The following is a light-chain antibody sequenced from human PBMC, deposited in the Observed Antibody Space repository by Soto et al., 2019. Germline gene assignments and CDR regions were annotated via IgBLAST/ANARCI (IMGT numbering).Light chain of an antibody. J-gene: IGKJ3*01. CDR3: QHSGTSAL. Sequence: EIVLTQSPGTLSLSPGERATLSCRASQSVSDMYLAWYQQKPGQAPRLLIYASNRATGIPDRFSGSGSGTDFTLPISRLEPEDFAVYYCQHSGTSALFGPGTKVEIK. V-gene: IGKV3-20*01. CDR1: QSVSDMY. CDR2: AS.